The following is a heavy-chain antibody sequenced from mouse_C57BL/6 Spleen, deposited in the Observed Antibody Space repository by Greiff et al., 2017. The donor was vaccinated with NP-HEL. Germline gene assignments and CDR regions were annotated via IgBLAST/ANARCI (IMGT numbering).Heavy chain of an antibody. V-gene: IGHV5-17*01. Sequence: EVMLVESGGGLVKPGGSLKLSCAASGFTFSDYGMHWVRQAPEKGLEWVAYISSGSSTIYYAATVKGRFTISRDNAKNTVFLQMTSLRSEDTAMYYCASETWFAYWGQGTLVTVSA. CDR2: ISSGSSTI. CDR1: GFTFSDYG. CDR3: ASETWFAY. J-gene: IGHJ3*01.